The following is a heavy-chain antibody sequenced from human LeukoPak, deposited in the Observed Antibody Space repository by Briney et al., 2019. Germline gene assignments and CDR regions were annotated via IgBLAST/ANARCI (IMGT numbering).Heavy chain of an antibody. CDR1: GGSLSSYY. V-gene: IGHV4-4*07. CDR2: IYTSGST. J-gene: IGHJ4*02. Sequence: PSETLSLTCTVSGGSLSSYYWSWIRQPAGKGLEWIGRIYTSGSTNYNPSLKSRVTMSVDTSKNQFSLKLSSVTAADTAVYYCARGTMVRGVIFFDYWGQGTLVTVSS. CDR3: ARGTMVRGVIFFDY. D-gene: IGHD3-10*01.